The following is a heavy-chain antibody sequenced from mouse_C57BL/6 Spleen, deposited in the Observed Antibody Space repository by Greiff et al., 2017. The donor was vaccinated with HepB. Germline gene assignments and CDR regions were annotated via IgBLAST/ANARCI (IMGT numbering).Heavy chain of an antibody. V-gene: IGHV2-2*01. CDR3: ARGDPWFAY. CDR1: GFSLTSYG. Sequence: VQGVESGPGLVQPSQSLSITCTVSGFSLTSYGVHWVRQSPGKGLEWLVVIWSGGSTDYNAAFISRLSISKDNSKSQVFFKMNSLQADDTAIYYCARGDPWFAYWGQGTLVTVSA. CDR2: IWSGGST. J-gene: IGHJ3*01.